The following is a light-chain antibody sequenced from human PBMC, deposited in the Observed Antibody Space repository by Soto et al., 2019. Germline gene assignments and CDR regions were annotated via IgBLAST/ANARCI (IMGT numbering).Light chain of an antibody. V-gene: IGKV3-15*01. J-gene: IGKJ4*01. CDR1: QSVSSRN. CDR3: HQYFNPRT. Sequence: EIVLTQSPGNLSLSPGERATLSCRASQSVSSRNLAWYQQKPGQAPRLLIYGASTRATGIPARFSGSGSGTEFTLTISSLQSEDTATYYCHQYFNPRTFGGGTKVDI. CDR2: GAS.